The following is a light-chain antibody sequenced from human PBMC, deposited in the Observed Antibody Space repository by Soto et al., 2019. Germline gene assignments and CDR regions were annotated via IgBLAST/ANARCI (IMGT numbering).Light chain of an antibody. CDR1: QSISSSY. CDR2: GAS. V-gene: IGKV3-20*01. CDR3: QQYGSSRFT. J-gene: IGKJ3*01. Sequence: EIVLTQSPGTLYLSPGERATLSCRASQSISSSYLAWYQQKPGQAPRLLVYGASSRATGIPDRFSGSGSGTDFTLTISRLEPEDFAVYYSQQYGSSRFTFGPGTKVDIK.